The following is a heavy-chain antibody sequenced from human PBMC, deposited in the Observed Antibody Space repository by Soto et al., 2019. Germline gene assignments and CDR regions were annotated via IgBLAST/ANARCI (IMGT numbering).Heavy chain of an antibody. CDR2: ISYDGSNK. J-gene: IGHJ4*02. CDR3: ARDSTVTTSSYFDY. D-gene: IGHD4-17*01. CDR1: GFTFSSYA. Sequence: QVQLVESGGGVVQPGRSLRLSCAASGFTFSSYAMHWVRQAPGKGLEWVAVISYDGSNKYYADSVKGRFPISRDNSKNTRYLQMNSLRAADTAVYYCARDSTVTTSSYFDYWGQGTLVTVSS. V-gene: IGHV3-30-3*01.